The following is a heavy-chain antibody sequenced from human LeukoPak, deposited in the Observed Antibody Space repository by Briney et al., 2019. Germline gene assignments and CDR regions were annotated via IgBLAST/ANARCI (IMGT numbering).Heavy chain of an antibody. Sequence: AGGSLRLSCAASGFTFSSYSMNWVRQSPGKGLEWVSLITSSSSYIYYADLVKGRFTISRDSAKNTLYLQMNSLRAEDTAVYYCAPRLSRFDYWGQGTLVTVSS. V-gene: IGHV3-21*01. CDR2: ITSSSSYI. CDR1: GFTFSSYS. J-gene: IGHJ4*02. CDR3: APRLSRFDY. D-gene: IGHD4/OR15-4a*01.